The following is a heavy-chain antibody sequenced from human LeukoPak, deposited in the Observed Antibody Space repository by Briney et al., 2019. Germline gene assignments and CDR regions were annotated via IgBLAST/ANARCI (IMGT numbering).Heavy chain of an antibody. Sequence: SETLSLTCTVSGGSISSSSYYWGWIRQPPGKGLEWIGSIYYSGSTYYNPSLKSRVTISVDTSKNQFSLKLSSVTAADTAVYYCARVRSSPGIAAAGTRAEYFHPWGQGTLVTVSS. CDR1: GGSISSSSYY. CDR2: IYYSGST. J-gene: IGHJ1*01. D-gene: IGHD6-13*01. V-gene: IGHV4-39*07. CDR3: ARVRSSPGIAAAGTRAEYFHP.